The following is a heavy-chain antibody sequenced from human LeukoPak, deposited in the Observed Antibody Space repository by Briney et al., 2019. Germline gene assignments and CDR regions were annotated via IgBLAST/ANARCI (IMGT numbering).Heavy chain of an antibody. CDR2: IIPIFGTA. D-gene: IGHD5-24*01. CDR1: VGTFSSYA. V-gene: IGHV1-69*13. J-gene: IGHJ4*02. CDR3: ERDSRDGYTYFDL. Sequence: SVKVSCKASVGTFSSYAISWVRQAPGQGLEWMGGIIPIFGTANYAQKFQGRVTPTPDESTSTAYMELSSLRSEDTAVYYCERDSRDGYTYFDLWGQGTRVSVPS.